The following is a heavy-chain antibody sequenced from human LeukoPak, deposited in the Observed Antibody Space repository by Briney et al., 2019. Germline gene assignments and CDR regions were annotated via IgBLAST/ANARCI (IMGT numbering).Heavy chain of an antibody. CDR1: GFILSDHY. CDR2: SRSKTKSYTT. Sequence: GGPLRLSCVASGFILSDHYTDWVRQAPGKGLEWVGRSRSKTKSYTTEYAASVKGRFTFSRDDSKNSLYLQMNSLKTEDTAVYYCVRGRSTNGRTYFDFWGQGTLVTVSS. V-gene: IGHV3-72*01. D-gene: IGHD2-8*01. CDR3: VRGRSTNGRTYFDF. J-gene: IGHJ4*02.